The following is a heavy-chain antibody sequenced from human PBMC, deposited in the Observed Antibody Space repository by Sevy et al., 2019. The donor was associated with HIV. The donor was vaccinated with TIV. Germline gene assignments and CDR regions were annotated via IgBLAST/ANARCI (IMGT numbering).Heavy chain of an antibody. D-gene: IGHD2-2*01. CDR2: ISYDGSNK. J-gene: IGHJ6*02. Sequence: GGSLRLSCAASGFTFSSYAMHWVRQAPGKGLEWVAVISYDGSNKDYADSVKGRFTISRDNSKNTLYLQMNSLRAEDTAVYYCARVLDSTPYGMDVWGQGTTVTVSS. CDR3: ARVLDSTPYGMDV. V-gene: IGHV3-30-3*01. CDR1: GFTFSSYA.